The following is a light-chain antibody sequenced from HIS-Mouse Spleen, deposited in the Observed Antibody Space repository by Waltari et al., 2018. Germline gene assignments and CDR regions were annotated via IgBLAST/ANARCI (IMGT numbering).Light chain of an antibody. V-gene: IGLV2-18*02. CDR1: SSDVGSYNR. Sequence: QSALTQPPSVSGSPGQSVTISCTGTSSDVGSYNRVSRYQQPPGTAPKLMIYEVSNRPSGVPDRFSGSKSGNTASLTISGLQAEDEADYYCSSYTSSSTVFGTGTKVTVL. CDR2: EVS. J-gene: IGLJ1*01. CDR3: SSYTSSSTV.